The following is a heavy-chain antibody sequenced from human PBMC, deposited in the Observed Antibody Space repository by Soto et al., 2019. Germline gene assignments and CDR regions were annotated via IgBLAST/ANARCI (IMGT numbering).Heavy chain of an antibody. CDR1: GDSVSSNSAA. Sequence: SQTLSLTCAISGDSVSSNSAAWNWIRQSPARGLEWLGRTYYRSKWYNDYAVSVKSRITINPDTSKNQFSLQLNSVTPEDTAVYYCARDGGYSYGWSYYGMDAWGQGTTVTVSS. D-gene: IGHD5-18*01. J-gene: IGHJ6*02. CDR2: TYYRSKWYN. CDR3: ARDGGYSYGWSYYGMDA. V-gene: IGHV6-1*01.